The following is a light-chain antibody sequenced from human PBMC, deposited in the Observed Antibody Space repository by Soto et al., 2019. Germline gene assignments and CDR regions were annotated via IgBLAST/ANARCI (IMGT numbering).Light chain of an antibody. CDR1: HNITTY. CDR2: ATS. J-gene: IGKJ4*01. Sequence: DIQVTQSPSSLSASVGDRITITCRASHNITTYLSWYQQKPGKAPRLLMYATSNLQSGVPSRFSGSGSGTDFTLTIASLQPEDFATYYCQQSYINLTFGGGTNVEIK. V-gene: IGKV1-39*01. CDR3: QQSYINLT.